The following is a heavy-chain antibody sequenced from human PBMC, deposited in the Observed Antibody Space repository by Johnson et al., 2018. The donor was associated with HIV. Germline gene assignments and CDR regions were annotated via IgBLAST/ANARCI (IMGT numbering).Heavy chain of an antibody. CDR1: GFTFSSYG. D-gene: IGHD3-10*01. CDR2: IRYDGSNT. CDR3: YCTDHFGAGRESKGTFDA. J-gene: IGHJ3*01. V-gene: IGHV3-33*01. Sequence: QVQLVESGGGVVQPGRSLRLSCAASGFTFSSYGMHWVRQAPGKGLEWVAVIRYDGSNTHYADSVKGRFTISRDNSKNSLYLQMNSLRAEDTALYSCYCTDHFGAGRESKGTFDAWGQGTMVTVSA.